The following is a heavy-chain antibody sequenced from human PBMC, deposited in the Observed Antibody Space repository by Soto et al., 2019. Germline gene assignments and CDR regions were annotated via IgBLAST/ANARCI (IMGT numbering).Heavy chain of an antibody. Sequence: GGSLRLSCAASGFTFSNAWMNWVRQAPGKGLEWVGRIKSKTDGGTTDYAAPVKGRFTISRDDSKNTLYLQMNSLRAEDTAVYYCAKGGQQLGPDYWGQGTLVTVS. CDR1: GFTFSNAW. CDR3: AKGGQQLGPDY. D-gene: IGHD6-13*01. CDR2: IKSKTDGGTT. V-gene: IGHV3-15*07. J-gene: IGHJ4*02.